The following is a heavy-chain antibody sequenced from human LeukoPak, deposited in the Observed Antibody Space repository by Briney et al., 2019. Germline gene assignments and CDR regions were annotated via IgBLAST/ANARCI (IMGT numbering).Heavy chain of an antibody. CDR2: LYDGGTT. CDR1: GASISRSTYY. V-gene: IGHV4-39*01. Sequence: AETLSLTCSVSGASISRSTYYWGWVRQPPGKGLEWIASLYDGGTTYYNSSLKSRVTISPDTSTNQVSLKLRSVTAADTAVYFCVGELAKKDLQENYFYYYMDVWGKGTTVIVSS. J-gene: IGHJ6*03. CDR3: VGELAKKDLQENYFYYYMDV. D-gene: IGHD3-10*01.